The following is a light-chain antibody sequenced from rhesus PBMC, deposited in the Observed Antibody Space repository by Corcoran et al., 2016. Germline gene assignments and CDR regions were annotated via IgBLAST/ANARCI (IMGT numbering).Light chain of an antibody. Sequence: DVQMSQSPSSLSASVGDKVTITCRASQGITNALAWYQQNPGKAPKLLIFAASSLGSGVPSRFSGSRSGTDFTLTIGSLQPEDFGTYYCQQGYSSPLTFGGGTKVDLK. CDR3: QQGYSSPLT. CDR2: AAS. V-gene: IGKV1-33*02. CDR1: QGITNA. J-gene: IGKJ4*01.